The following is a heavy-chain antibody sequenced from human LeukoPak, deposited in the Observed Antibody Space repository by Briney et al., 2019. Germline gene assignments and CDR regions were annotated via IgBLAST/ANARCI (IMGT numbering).Heavy chain of an antibody. J-gene: IGHJ4*02. CDR1: GGSIRSSYYY. CDR3: ARGTRSSSFDY. Sequence: SETLSLTCTVSGGSIRSSYYYWGWIRQPPGKGLEWIGSIYDSGSTYYNPSLKSRVTISVDTSKNQFSLKLSSVTAADTAVYYCARGTRSSSFDYWGQGTLVTVSS. D-gene: IGHD6-6*01. V-gene: IGHV4-39*01. CDR2: IYDSGST.